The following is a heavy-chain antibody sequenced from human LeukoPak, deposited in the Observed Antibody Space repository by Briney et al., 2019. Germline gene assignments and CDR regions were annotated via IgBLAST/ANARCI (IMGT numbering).Heavy chain of an antibody. CDR1: GFTFSSYW. D-gene: IGHD6-13*01. Sequence: GGSLRLSCAASGFTFSSYWMHWVRQAPGKGLVWVSRINSDGSSTSYADSVKGRFTISRDNAKNTLYLQMNSLRAEDTAVYYCAGVSAYSSSWYNWFDPWGQGTLVTVSS. CDR2: INSDGSST. V-gene: IGHV3-74*01. CDR3: AGVSAYSSSWYNWFDP. J-gene: IGHJ5*02.